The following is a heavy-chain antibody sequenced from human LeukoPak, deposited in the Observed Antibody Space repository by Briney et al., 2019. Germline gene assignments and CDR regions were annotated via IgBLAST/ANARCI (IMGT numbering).Heavy chain of an antibody. CDR2: INHSGST. D-gene: IGHD3-10*01. J-gene: IGHJ6*02. CDR1: GGSFSGYY. V-gene: IGHV4-34*01. Sequence: SETLSLTCAVYGGSFSGYYWSWIRQPPGKGLEWIGEINHSGSTNYNPSLKSRVTISLDTSKNQFSLKLSSVTAADTAVYYCARAPRLYYYGSGSYFFVYYYGMDVWGQGTTVTVSS. CDR3: ARAPRLYYYGSGSYFFVYYYGMDV.